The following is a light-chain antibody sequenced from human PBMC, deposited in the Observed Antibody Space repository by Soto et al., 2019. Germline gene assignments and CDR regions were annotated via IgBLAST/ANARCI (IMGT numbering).Light chain of an antibody. CDR1: QSVGSNY. V-gene: IGKV3-20*01. J-gene: IGKJ4*01. Sequence: EIVLTQFPGTLSLSPGESATLSCRASQSVGSNYLAWYQQRPGQPPNLLIFGASHRAPDIPDRFSGSGSGTDFTLTISRLEPEDFAVYYCQQSYSTPRTFGGGTKVEVK. CDR2: GAS. CDR3: QQSYSTPRT.